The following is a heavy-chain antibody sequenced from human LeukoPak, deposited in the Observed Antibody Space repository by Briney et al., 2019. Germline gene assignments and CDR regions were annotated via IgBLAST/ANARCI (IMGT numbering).Heavy chain of an antibody. V-gene: IGHV3-20*04. CDR1: GFTFDDYG. CDR3: ARRRVTLVRGVDITSYYFDY. D-gene: IGHD3-10*01. Sequence: TGGSLRLSCAASGFTFDDYGMSWVRQAPGKGLEWVSGINWNGGSTDYTHSVKRRFTIPIDNDKNSLYLQMNSLRAEDTALYYCARRRVTLVRGVDITSYYFDYWGRGTLVTVSS. J-gene: IGHJ4*02. CDR2: INWNGGST.